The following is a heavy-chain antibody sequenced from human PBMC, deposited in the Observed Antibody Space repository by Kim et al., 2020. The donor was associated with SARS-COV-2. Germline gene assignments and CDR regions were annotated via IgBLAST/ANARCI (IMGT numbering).Heavy chain of an antibody. Sequence: SETLSLTCTVSGGSISSYYWSWIRQPPGKGLEWIGYIYYSGSTNYNPSLKSRVTISVDTSKNQFSLKLSSVTAADTAVYYCARGQKGRYCSGGSCYSGAFDIWGQGTMVTVSS. CDR2: IYYSGST. CDR3: ARGQKGRYCSGGSCYSGAFDI. D-gene: IGHD2-15*01. V-gene: IGHV4-59*01. J-gene: IGHJ3*02. CDR1: GGSISSYY.